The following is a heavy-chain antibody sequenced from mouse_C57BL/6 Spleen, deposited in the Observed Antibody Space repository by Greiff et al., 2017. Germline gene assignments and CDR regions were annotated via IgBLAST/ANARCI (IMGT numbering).Heavy chain of an antibody. J-gene: IGHJ4*01. CDR3: ATLDY. CDR2: ISSGSSTI. Sequence: EVQLQQSGGGLVKPGGSLKLSCAASGFTFSDYGMHWVRQAPEKGLEWVAYISSGSSTIYYADTVQGRFTISRDNAKNTLFLQMTSLRSEDTAMYYCATLDYWGQGASVTVSS. V-gene: IGHV5-17*01. CDR1: GFTFSDYG.